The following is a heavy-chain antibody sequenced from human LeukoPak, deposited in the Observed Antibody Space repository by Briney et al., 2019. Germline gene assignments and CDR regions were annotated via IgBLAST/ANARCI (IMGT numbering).Heavy chain of an antibody. CDR3: ARDPRWHYYDSSGYRHDY. V-gene: IGHV4-38-2*02. D-gene: IGHD3-22*01. CDR2: IYHSGST. CDR1: GYSISSGYY. Sequence: SETLSLTCTVSGYSISSGYYWGWIRQPPGKRLEWIGSIYHSGSTYYNPSLKSRVTISVDTSKNQFSLKLSSVTAADTAVYYCARDPRWHYYDSSGYRHDYWGQGTLVTVSS. J-gene: IGHJ4*02.